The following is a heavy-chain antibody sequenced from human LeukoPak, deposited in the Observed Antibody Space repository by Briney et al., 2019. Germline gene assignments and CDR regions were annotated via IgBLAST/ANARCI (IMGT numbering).Heavy chain of an antibody. Sequence: PGGSLRLSCAASGFTFSSYSMNWVRQAPGKGLEWVSSISSSSSYIYYADSVKGRFTISRDNAKNSLYLQMNSLRAEDTAVYYCATGGSSPSPTQNWFDPWGQGTLVTVSS. CDR3: ATGGSSPSPTQNWFDP. J-gene: IGHJ5*02. D-gene: IGHD6-6*01. V-gene: IGHV3-21*04. CDR1: GFTFSSYS. CDR2: ISSSSSYI.